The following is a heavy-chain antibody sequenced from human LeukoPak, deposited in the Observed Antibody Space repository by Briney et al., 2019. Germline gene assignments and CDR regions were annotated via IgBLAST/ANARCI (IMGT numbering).Heavy chain of an antibody. CDR2: ICYSGTT. J-gene: IGHJ6*01. CDR3: AVIPRHISGWASGGPRDV. Sequence: WETLSLTCTVSGGSINSGNYYWGWLRQRPGQGLDWIGTICYSGTTYYNPSHESRLTMSIHTSKHNLFVRFNYVTAADTAVYYCAVIPRHISGWASGGPRDVWGKGTTVTVSS. CDR1: GGSINSGNYY. V-gene: IGHV4-39*01. D-gene: IGHD1-20*01.